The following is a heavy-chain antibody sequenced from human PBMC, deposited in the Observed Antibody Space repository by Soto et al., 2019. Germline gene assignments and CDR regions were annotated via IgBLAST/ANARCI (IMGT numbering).Heavy chain of an antibody. D-gene: IGHD2-2*01. CDR3: ALDDAYPDTAFDS. CDR1: GFTFSRHG. Sequence: QVQLVESGGGVVQPGTSLRLSCAASGFTFSRHGMHWVRQTPGKGLEWLAVILNDASGHWYADSVKGRFTISRDNFENTLYLQMNGLRLEATAISYFALDDAYPDTAFDSWGQGTLVTVSS. V-gene: IGHV3-33*01. J-gene: IGHJ4*02. CDR2: ILNDASGH.